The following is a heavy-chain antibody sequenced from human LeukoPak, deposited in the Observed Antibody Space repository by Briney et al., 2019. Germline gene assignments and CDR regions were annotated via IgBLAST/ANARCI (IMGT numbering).Heavy chain of an antibody. CDR3: ARVEATTGRNYHYYYMDV. D-gene: IGHD1-1*01. J-gene: IGHJ6*03. CDR2: INSGSTYM. CDR1: GFYFSSYS. V-gene: IGHV3-21*01. Sequence: PGGSLRLSCGAPGFYFSSYSMNWVRQSPGKGLEWVSSINSGSTYMYCADSVKGRFTISRDNAKNSLHLQMDSLRAEDTAVYFCARVEATTGRNYHYYYMDVWGKGTTVTVSS.